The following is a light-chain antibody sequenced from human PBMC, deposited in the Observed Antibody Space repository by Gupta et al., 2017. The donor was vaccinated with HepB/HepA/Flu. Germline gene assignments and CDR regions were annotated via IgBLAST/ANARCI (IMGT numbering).Light chain of an antibody. CDR1: QSVSSN. V-gene: IGKV3-15*01. J-gene: IGKJ2*01. CDR2: DAS. Sequence: EIVMTQSPDTLSVSPGERTTLSCRASQSVSSNLAWYQQRPGQAPRLLIYDASTRATGIPARFSGSGSGTEFTLTISSLQSEDFATYYCQQDDYWPYTFGRGTKLEIK. CDR3: QQDDYWPYT.